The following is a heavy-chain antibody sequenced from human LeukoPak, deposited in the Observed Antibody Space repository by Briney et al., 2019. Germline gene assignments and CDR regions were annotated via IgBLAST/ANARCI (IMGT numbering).Heavy chain of an antibody. Sequence: SETLSLTCTVSGGSISSYYWNWIRQPPGKGLEWIGYIYYSGITNYNPSLKSRVTISVDTSKSQFSLKLSSVTAADTAVYYCAREGGDTMNFDYWGQGTLVAVSS. CDR3: AREGGDTMNFDY. CDR2: IYYSGIT. J-gene: IGHJ4*02. V-gene: IGHV4-59*01. D-gene: IGHD3-22*01. CDR1: GGSISSYY.